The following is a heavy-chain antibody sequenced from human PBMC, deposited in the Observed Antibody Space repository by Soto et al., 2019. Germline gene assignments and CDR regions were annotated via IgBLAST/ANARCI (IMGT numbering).Heavy chain of an antibody. D-gene: IGHD4-17*01. CDR3: ARDGVTTSLGMDV. Sequence: SVKSSCQASGSTFSSYAISWVRQAPGQGLEWMGGIIPIFGTANYAQKFQGRVTITADESTSTAYMELSSLRSEDTAVYYCARDGVTTSLGMDVWGQGTTVTVSS. J-gene: IGHJ6*02. CDR2: IIPIFGTA. V-gene: IGHV1-69*13. CDR1: GSTFSSYA.